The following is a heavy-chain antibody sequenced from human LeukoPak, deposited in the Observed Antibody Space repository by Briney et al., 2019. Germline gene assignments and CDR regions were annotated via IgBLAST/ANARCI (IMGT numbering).Heavy chain of an antibody. CDR3: VYCSSTSCYDWFDP. CDR2: IIPIFGTA. Sequence: ASVKVSCKASGGTFSSYAISWVRQAPGQGLEWMGGIIPIFGTANYAQKFQGRVTITTDESTSTAYMELSSLRSEDTAVYYCVYCSSTSCYDWFDPWGQGTLVTISS. D-gene: IGHD2-2*01. V-gene: IGHV1-69*05. J-gene: IGHJ5*02. CDR1: GGTFSSYA.